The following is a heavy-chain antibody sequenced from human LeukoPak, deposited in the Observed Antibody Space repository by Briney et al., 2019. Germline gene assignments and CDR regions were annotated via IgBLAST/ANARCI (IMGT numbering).Heavy chain of an antibody. CDR1: GFPFNAYW. D-gene: IGHD6-13*01. V-gene: IGHV3-7*03. CDR3: ARSLPYGTTWYGRSDF. J-gene: IGHJ4*02. Sequence: GGSLRLSCAASGFPFNAYWMTWVRQAPGKGLERVANIRQDGDTKYYVDSVKGRVTISRDNAMNSLYLQMNSLRAEDTAIYYCARSLPYGTTWYGRSDFWGQGTLVTVPS. CDR2: IRQDGDTK.